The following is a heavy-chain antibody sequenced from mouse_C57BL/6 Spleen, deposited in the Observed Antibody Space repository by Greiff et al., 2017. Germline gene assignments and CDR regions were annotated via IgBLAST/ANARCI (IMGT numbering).Heavy chain of an antibody. V-gene: IGHV5-16*01. J-gene: IGHJ2*01. CDR1: GFTFSDYY. Sequence: EVKLVESEGGLVQPGSSMKLSCTASGFTFSDYYMAWVRQVPEKGLEWVANINYDGSSTYYLDSLKSRFIISRDNAKNILYLQMSSLKSEDTATYYCARGPYYGSSYYFDYWGQGTTLTVSS. CDR2: INYDGSST. CDR3: ARGPYYGSSYYFDY. D-gene: IGHD1-1*01.